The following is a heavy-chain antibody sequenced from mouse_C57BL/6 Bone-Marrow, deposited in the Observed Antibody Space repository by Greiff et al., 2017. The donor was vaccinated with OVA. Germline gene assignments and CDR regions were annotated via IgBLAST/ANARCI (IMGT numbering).Heavy chain of an antibody. CDR3: ARYHWSYFDY. CDR1: GFTFTDYY. D-gene: IGHD4-1*01. CDR2: IRNKANGYTT. V-gene: IGHV7-3*01. Sequence: EVQLVESGGGLVQPGGSLSLSCAASGFTFTDYYMSWVRQPPGKALEWLGFIRNKANGYTTEYSASVKGRFTISRDNSQSIFYLQMNALRAEDSATYYCARYHWSYFDYWGQGTTLTVSS. J-gene: IGHJ2*01.